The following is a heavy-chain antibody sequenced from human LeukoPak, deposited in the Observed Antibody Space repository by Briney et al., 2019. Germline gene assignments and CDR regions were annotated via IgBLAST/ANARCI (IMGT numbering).Heavy chain of an antibody. Sequence: SVKVSCKASGGTFSSYPISWVRQAPGQGLEWMGRIIPILGIANYAQEFQGRVTITADKSTSTAYMELSSLRSEDTAVYYCAREVDTAMALDNWFDPWGQGTLVTVSS. CDR2: IIPILGIA. D-gene: IGHD5-18*01. CDR3: AREVDTAMALDNWFDP. J-gene: IGHJ5*02. CDR1: GGTFSSYP. V-gene: IGHV1-69*04.